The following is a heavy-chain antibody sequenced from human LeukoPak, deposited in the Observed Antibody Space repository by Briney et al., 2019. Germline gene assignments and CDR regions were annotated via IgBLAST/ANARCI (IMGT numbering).Heavy chain of an antibody. CDR3: ARDRVRGNSNPYFDY. CDR1: GGSVSSGTYC. CDR2: IYYSGST. J-gene: IGHJ4*02. V-gene: IGHV4-61*01. D-gene: IGHD4-11*01. Sequence: SETLSLTCTVSGGSVSSGTYCWSWIRQPPGKGLEWIGYIYYSGSTNYNPSLKSRVTISVDTSKNQFSLKLSSVTAADTAVYYCARDRVRGNSNPYFDYWGQGTLVTVSS.